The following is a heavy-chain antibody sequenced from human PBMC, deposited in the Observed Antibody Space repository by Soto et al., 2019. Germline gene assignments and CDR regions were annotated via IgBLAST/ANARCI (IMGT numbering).Heavy chain of an antibody. D-gene: IGHD1-26*01. CDR1: RDTFTSYY. Sequence: ASVKVSGKAPRDTFTSYYINWVRQAPGQGLEWMGVINPHGGSTAYAQKFKGRVTLTRDTSASTVYMEVSSLTSEDTAMYYCARSSGGNFGIIIEGTNWFAPGAREPWSPSPQ. CDR2: INPHGGST. V-gene: IGHV1-46*01. CDR3: ARSSGGNFGIIIEGTNWFAP. J-gene: IGHJ5*02.